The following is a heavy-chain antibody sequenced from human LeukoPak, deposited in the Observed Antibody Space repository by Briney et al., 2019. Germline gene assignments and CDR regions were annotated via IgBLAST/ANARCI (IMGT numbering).Heavy chain of an antibody. V-gene: IGHV4-39*07. CDR3: AREGNYGDYVFDY. Sequence: SETLSLTCTVSGGSISSSSYYWGWIRQPPGKGLEWIGSIYYSGSTYYNPSLKSRVTISVDTSKNQFSLKLSSATAADTAVYYCAREGNYGDYVFDYWGQGTLVTVSS. CDR1: GGSISSSSYY. CDR2: IYYSGST. D-gene: IGHD4-17*01. J-gene: IGHJ4*02.